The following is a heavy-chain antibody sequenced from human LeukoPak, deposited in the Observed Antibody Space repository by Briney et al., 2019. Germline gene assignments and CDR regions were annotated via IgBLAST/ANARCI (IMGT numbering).Heavy chain of an antibody. V-gene: IGHV5-51*01. CDR3: ARQLSPGLSGEIGY. D-gene: IGHD7-27*01. CDR2: IFPLDSDT. Sequence: GESLKISCKGSAYTFSTSWIAWVRQMPGKGLEWMGIIFPLDSDTRYSPSFQGQVTISADKSISTAYLQWSSLKASDTAMYYCARQLSPGLSGEIGYWGQGTLVTVSS. CDR1: AYTFSTSW. J-gene: IGHJ4*02.